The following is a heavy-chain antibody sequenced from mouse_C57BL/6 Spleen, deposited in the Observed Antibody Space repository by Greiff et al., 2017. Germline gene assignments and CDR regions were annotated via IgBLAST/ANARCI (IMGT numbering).Heavy chain of an antibody. CDR3: SRHGAYYSNNAMDY. J-gene: IGHJ4*01. Sequence: VKLQESGAELVKPGASVKLSCKASGYTFTEYTIHWVKQRSGQGLEWIGWFYPGSGSIKYNETFKDKATLTVDKSSGTVYMELSRLASEVSAVYFCSRHGAYYSNNAMDYWGQVTSVTVSS. D-gene: IGHD2-5*01. V-gene: IGHV1-62-2*01. CDR2: FYPGSGSI. CDR1: GYTFTEYT.